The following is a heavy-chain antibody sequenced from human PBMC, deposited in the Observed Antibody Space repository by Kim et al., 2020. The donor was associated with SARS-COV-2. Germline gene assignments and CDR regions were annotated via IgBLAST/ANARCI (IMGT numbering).Heavy chain of an antibody. CDR3: AEGHRIHDY. Sequence: GGSLRLSCAASGVTFNTFTMSWVRQAPGKGLQWVSTIVASGAAASYAGSVRGRFTISRDNSNNTLFLQMHSLGTDDSAIYYCAEGHRIHDYWGRGTVATV. CDR1: GVTFNTFT. V-gene: IGHV3-23*01. D-gene: IGHD2-15*01. CDR2: IVASGAAA. J-gene: IGHJ4*02.